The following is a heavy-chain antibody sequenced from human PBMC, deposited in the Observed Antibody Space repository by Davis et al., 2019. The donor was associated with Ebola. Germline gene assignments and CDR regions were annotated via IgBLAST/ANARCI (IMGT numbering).Heavy chain of an antibody. CDR2: INHSGST. D-gene: IGHD2-2*01. J-gene: IGHJ6*02. CDR3: ARDSSTSYYYGMDV. CDR1: GGSFSGYY. V-gene: IGHV4-34*01. Sequence: MPSETLSLTCAVYGGSFSGYYWSWIRQPPGKGLEWIGEINHSGSTNYNPSLKSRVTISVDTSKNQFSLKLSSVTAADTAVYYCARDSSTSYYYGMDVWGQGTTVTVSS.